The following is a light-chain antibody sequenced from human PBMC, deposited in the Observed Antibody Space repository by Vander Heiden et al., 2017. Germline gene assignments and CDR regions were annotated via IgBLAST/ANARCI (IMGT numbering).Light chain of an antibody. V-gene: IGLV2-14*01. CDR3: SSYTTSSTVV. CDR2: EVS. J-gene: IGLJ2*01. Sequence: QSALTQPASVSGSPGQSITISCTGTSRDVGGHNYVSWYQHHPGKAPKLMIYEVSYRPSGISNRFSGSKSGNTASLTISRLQAEDEADYYCSSYTTSSTVVFGGGTKLTVL. CDR1: SRDVGGHNY.